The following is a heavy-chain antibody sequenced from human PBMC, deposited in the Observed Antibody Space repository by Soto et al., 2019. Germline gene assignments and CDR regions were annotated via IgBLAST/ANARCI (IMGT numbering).Heavy chain of an antibody. J-gene: IGHJ4*02. CDR1: GGSISSGGYY. CDR2: IYYSGST. V-gene: IGHV4-31*03. D-gene: IGHD4-17*01. CDR3: ASGLGTKVDY. Sequence: PSETLSLTCTVSGGSISSGGYYWSWFRQHPGKGLEWIRYIYYSGSTYYNPSLKSRVTIPVDTSKNQFSLKLSSVTAADTVVYYCASGLGTKVDYWCQGTLVTVST.